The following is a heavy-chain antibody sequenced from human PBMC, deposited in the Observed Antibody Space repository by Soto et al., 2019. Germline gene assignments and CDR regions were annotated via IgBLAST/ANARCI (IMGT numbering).Heavy chain of an antibody. CDR1: SGSISSSNW. CDR2: IYHSGST. CDR3: ASRHAFGELLYGADRGAFDI. J-gene: IGHJ3*02. Sequence: SSETLSLTCAVSSGSISSSNWWSWVRQPPGKGLEWIGEIYHSGSTNYNPSLKSRVTISVDKSKNQFSLKLSSVTAADTAVYYCASRHAFGELLYGADRGAFDIWGQGTMVTVSS. V-gene: IGHV4-4*02. D-gene: IGHD3-10*01.